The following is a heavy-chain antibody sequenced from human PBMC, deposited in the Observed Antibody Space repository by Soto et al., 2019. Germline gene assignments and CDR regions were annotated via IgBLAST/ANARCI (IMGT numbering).Heavy chain of an antibody. CDR2: IGGRGNSA. D-gene: IGHD5-12*01. V-gene: IGHV3-23*01. Sequence: GSLRLSCAASGFIFTNYAMNWVRQAPGKGLEWVSVIGGRGNSAYYADSVQGRFTISRDNSKNTLSLQMSSLTADDTAIYYCVREGRGSFDFWGRGTMVTVSS. CDR3: VREGRGSFDF. J-gene: IGHJ3*01. CDR1: GFIFTNYA.